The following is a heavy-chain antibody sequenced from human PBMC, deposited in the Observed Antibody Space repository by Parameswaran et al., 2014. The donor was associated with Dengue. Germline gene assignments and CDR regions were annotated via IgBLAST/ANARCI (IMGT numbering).Heavy chain of an antibody. CDR2: MYYSGSS. Sequence: PGKGLEWIGYMYYSGSSRYNPSLKSRVTISVDTSKNQFSLKLSSVTAADTAVYYCARRYYDSSGYRSYDGFDIWGQGTMVTVSS. D-gene: IGHD3-22*01. J-gene: IGHJ3*02. V-gene: IGHV4-59*13. CDR3: ARRYYDSSGYRSYDGFDI.